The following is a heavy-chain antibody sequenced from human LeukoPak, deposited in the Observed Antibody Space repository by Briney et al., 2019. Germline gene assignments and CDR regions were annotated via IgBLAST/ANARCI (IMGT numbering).Heavy chain of an antibody. CDR3: ARDDCSGGSCLFAFDI. CDR1: GYTFTSYG. J-gene: IGHJ3*02. Sequence: ASVKVSCKASGYTFTSYGISWVRQAPGQGLEWMGWISAYNGNTNYAQKLQGRVTMTTDTSTSTAYMELRSLRSDDTAVYYCARDDCSGGSCLFAFDIWGQGTMVTVSS. D-gene: IGHD2-15*01. V-gene: IGHV1-18*01. CDR2: ISAYNGNT.